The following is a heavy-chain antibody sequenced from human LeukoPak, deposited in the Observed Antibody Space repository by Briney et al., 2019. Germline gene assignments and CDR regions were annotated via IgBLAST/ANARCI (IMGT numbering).Heavy chain of an antibody. CDR3: AGLLAYYYDSSGPFFDY. Sequence: SETLSLTCTVPGGSINSRNHYWGWIRQPPGKGLEWIGNIYYSGSIYYNPSLKSRLTISIDTSRNQFSLKLSSVTATDTAVYYCAGLLAYYYDSSGPFFDYWGQGTLVTVSS. J-gene: IGHJ4*02. CDR2: IYYSGSI. D-gene: IGHD3-22*01. V-gene: IGHV4-39*01. CDR1: GGSINSRNHY.